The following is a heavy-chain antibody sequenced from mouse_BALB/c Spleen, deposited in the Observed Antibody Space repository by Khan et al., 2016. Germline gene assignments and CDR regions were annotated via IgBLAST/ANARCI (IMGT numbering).Heavy chain of an antibody. V-gene: IGHV3-8*02. CDR2: ISYSGST. CDR1: GDSITSGY. Sequence: EVQLQESGPSLVKPFQTLSLSCSVTGDSITSGYWNWIRKFPGNKLEYMGYISYSGSTYYNPSLKSRITITRDTSKTQYFLQLNSVTTEDTATYXCASYDSSCSFFDYWGQGTTLTVSS. J-gene: IGHJ2*01. CDR3: ASYDSSCSFFDY. D-gene: IGHD3-2*01.